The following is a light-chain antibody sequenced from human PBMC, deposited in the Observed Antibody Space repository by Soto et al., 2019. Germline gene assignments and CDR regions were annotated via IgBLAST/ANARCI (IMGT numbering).Light chain of an antibody. CDR1: SSNIGAGYD. CDR3: QSYASSLSRYV. J-gene: IGLJ1*01. CDR2: GNS. Sequence: QSVLTQPPSVSGAPGQRVTISCTGSSSNIGAGYDVHWYQQLPGTAPKLLLYGNSNRPSGVPDRFSGSNPGTSASLALPGLQEEDEAAEYCQSYASSLSRYVFGAGTKLTVL. V-gene: IGLV1-40*01.